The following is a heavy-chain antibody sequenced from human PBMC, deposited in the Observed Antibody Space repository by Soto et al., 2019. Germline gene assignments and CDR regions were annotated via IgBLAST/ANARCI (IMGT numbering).Heavy chain of an antibody. V-gene: IGHV4-4*07. Sequence: PSETLSLTGSVSGVSASIYYWTWIRQSAGKGLEWIGRIYASRTTHYNPSLNSRVTMSVDTSRNQFSLKLSSVTATDTALYYCATTLAARGAFDVWGQGTMVTVS. CDR3: ATTLAARGAFDV. D-gene: IGHD2-15*01. CDR2: IYASRTT. J-gene: IGHJ3*01. CDR1: GVSASIYY.